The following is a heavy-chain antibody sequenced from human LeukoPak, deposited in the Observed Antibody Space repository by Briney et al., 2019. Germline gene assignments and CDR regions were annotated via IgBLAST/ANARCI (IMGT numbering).Heavy chain of an antibody. J-gene: IGHJ4*02. CDR1: GFTFSKYW. CDR2: INEDGRGE. D-gene: IGHD5-18*01. Sequence: GGSLRLSCVASGFTFSKYWMTWVRQAPGKGREWVANINEDGRGEFYDDSVKGRFTISTDNSKNPVYLPINSLRGEDTAVYYCASLWLGGLWGQGTQVTVSS. CDR3: ASLWLGGL. V-gene: IGHV3-7*01.